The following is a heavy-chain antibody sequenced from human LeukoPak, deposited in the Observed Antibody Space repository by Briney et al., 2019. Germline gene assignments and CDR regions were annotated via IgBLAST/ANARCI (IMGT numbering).Heavy chain of an antibody. D-gene: IGHD6-19*01. CDR1: GYTFTSYY. CDR2: INPSGGST. J-gene: IGHJ5*02. CDR3: ARDGWSTGDSNWFDP. V-gene: IGHV1-46*01. Sequence: GASVKVSCKASGYTFTSYYMHWVRQAPGQGLEWMGIINPSGGSTSYAQKFQGRVTMTRDMSTSTVYMELSSLRSEDTAVYYCARDGWSTGDSNWFDPWGQGTLVTVSS.